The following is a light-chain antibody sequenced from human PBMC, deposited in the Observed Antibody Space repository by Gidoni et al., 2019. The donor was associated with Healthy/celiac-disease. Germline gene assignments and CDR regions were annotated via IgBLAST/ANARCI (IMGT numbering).Light chain of an antibody. J-gene: IGLJ3*02. CDR1: AEPVTSTHY. CDR3: LLSHGAGRG. CDR2: DTN. V-gene: IGLV7-46*01. Sequence: QAVVTQEPSLPVSPGGTVTLTVGSLAEPVTSTHYPYWFQQKPGQAPRTLIYDTNNKHSWTPARFSGCLPWGKAALTLSGAQPEDEADYYGLLSHGAGRGFGGGTKLTVL.